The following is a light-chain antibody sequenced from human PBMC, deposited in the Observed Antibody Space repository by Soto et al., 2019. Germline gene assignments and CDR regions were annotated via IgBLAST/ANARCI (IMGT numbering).Light chain of an antibody. Sequence: DIQMTQSPSSVSASVGDRVFITCRASQDISNWLAWYQQKPGKAPKLLIYATSRLQSGVPSRFSGRASGTDFTLTISSLQPEDFATYYCQQADSFPLTFGGGTKVEIK. V-gene: IGKV1D-12*01. J-gene: IGKJ4*01. CDR1: QDISNW. CDR2: ATS. CDR3: QQADSFPLT.